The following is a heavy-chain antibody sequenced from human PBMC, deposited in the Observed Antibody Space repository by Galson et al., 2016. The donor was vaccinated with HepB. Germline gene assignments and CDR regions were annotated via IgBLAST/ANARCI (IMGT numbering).Heavy chain of an antibody. D-gene: IGHD3-10*01. CDR2: INGGNGNT. Sequence: SVKVSCKASGYMFTSYGIHWVRQAPGQRPEWMGWINGGNGNTKYSQKLQDRFNISRDTSAGTAYMELSSLRSEDTAVYYCARSWGSGSSNYYYYAMDVWGLGTTGTVSS. J-gene: IGHJ6*02. CDR3: ARSWGSGSSNYYYYAMDV. CDR1: GYMFTSYG. V-gene: IGHV1-3*01.